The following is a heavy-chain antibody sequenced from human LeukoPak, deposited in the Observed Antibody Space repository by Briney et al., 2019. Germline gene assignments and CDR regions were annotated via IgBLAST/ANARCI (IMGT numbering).Heavy chain of an antibody. CDR3: ARGYYDILTGYYPFDY. Sequence: SETLSLTCAVYGGSFSGYYWSWIRQPPGKGLEWIGGINHSGSTNYNPSLKSRVTISVDTSKNQFSLKLSSVTAADTAVYYCARGYYDILTGYYPFDYWGQGTLVTVSS. CDR1: GGSFSGYY. D-gene: IGHD3-9*01. J-gene: IGHJ4*02. V-gene: IGHV4-34*01. CDR2: INHSGST.